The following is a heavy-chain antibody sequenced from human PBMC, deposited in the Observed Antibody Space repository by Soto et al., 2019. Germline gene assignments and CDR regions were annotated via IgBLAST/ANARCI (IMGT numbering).Heavy chain of an antibody. Sequence: ASVKVSCKASGYTFTSYAMHWVRQAPGQRLEWMGWINAGNGNTKYSQKFQGRVTITRDTSASTAYMELSSLRSEDTAVYYCARDRGYYYDSSGYYALDYWGQGTLVTVSS. CDR3: ARDRGYYYDSSGYYALDY. D-gene: IGHD3-22*01. V-gene: IGHV1-3*01. CDR2: INAGNGNT. J-gene: IGHJ4*02. CDR1: GYTFTSYA.